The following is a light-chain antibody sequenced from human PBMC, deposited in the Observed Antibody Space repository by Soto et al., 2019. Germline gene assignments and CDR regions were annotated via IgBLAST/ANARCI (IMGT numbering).Light chain of an antibody. V-gene: IGKV3D-20*01. Sequence: VVLTQSPATLSLSPGERAALSCGASESVSSNQLAWYQQKPGLAPRLLIYDASSRASGIPERFSGSGSGTDFTLTISRLVPEDFAVYYCQQYGDSPVTFGQGTKVDI. CDR1: ESVSSNQ. CDR3: QQYGDSPVT. CDR2: DAS. J-gene: IGKJ1*01.